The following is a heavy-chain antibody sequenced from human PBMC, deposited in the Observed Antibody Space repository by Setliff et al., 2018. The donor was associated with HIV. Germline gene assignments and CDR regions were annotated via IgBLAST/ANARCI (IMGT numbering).Heavy chain of an antibody. CDR2: VYYSGGT. CDR3: ASLLVFPAGGLFDF. D-gene: IGHD1-26*01. J-gene: IGHJ4*01. Sequence: SETLSLTCTVSGGSVSDTSYYWGWIRQPPGKGLEWLANVYYSGGTYYNPSLNSRVTISVDTSRNQFSLKLTSVTAADTAVYYCASLLVFPAGGLFDFWGHGNLVTVSS. CDR1: GGSVSDTSYY. V-gene: IGHV4-39*01.